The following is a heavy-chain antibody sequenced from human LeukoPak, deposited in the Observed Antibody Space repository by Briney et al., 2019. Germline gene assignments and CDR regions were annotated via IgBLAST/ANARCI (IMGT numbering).Heavy chain of an antibody. CDR1: GGSISSYY. CDR3: ARGDFWSGYLADY. CDR2: IYYSGST. V-gene: IGHV4-59*08. J-gene: IGHJ4*02. D-gene: IGHD3-3*01. Sequence: SETLSLTCTVSGGSISSYYWSWIRQPPGKGLEWIGYIYYSGSTNYNPSLESRVTISVETSKNQFSLKLTSVTAADTAVYYCARGDFWSGYLADYRGPGTLVTVSS.